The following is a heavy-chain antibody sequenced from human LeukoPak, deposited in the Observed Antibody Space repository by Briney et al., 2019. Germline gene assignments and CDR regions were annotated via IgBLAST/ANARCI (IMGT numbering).Heavy chain of an antibody. CDR3: ARGLVGATTIDY. V-gene: IGHV3-66*02. CDR2: IYSGGST. CDR1: GFTFSSYA. J-gene: IGHJ4*02. Sequence: GGSLRLSCAASGFTFSSYAMSWVRQAPGKGLEWVSVIYSGGSTYYADSVKGRFTISRDNSKNTLYLQMNSLRAEDTAVYYCARGLVGATTIDYWGQGTLVTVSS. D-gene: IGHD1-26*01.